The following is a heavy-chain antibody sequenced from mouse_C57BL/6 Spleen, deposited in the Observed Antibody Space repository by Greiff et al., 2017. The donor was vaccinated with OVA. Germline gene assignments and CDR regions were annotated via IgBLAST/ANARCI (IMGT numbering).Heavy chain of an antibody. Sequence: QVQLQQPGAELVRPGSSVKLSCKASGYTFTSYWMDWVKQRPGQGLEWIGNIYPSDSETHYNQKFKDKATLTVDKSSSTAYMQLSSLTSEDSAVYYCARSFTTVVARDWYFDVWGTGTTVTVSS. V-gene: IGHV1-61*01. D-gene: IGHD1-1*01. J-gene: IGHJ1*03. CDR3: ARSFTTVVARDWYFDV. CDR1: GYTFTSYW. CDR2: IYPSDSET.